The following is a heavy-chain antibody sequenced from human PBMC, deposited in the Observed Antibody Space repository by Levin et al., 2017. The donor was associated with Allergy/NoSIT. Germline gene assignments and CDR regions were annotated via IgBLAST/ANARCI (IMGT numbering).Heavy chain of an antibody. Sequence: GGSLRLSCAASGFTFDDYGMSWVRQAPGKGLEWVSGINWNGGSTGYADSVKGRFTISRDNAKNSLYLQMNSLRAEDTALYYCARVVSGRIYYDILTGSSPFDIWGQGTMVTVSS. CDR2: INWNGGST. CDR1: GFTFDDYG. J-gene: IGHJ3*02. CDR3: ARVVSGRIYYDILTGSSPFDI. V-gene: IGHV3-20*04. D-gene: IGHD3-9*01.